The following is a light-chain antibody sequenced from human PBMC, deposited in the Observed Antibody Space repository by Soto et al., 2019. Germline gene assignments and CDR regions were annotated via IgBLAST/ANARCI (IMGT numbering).Light chain of an antibody. V-gene: IGLV1-51*02. Sequence: QSVLTQPPSVSAAPGQEVTISCSGGSSNIGIHYVSWYQHLPGTAPKLLIYESDKRPSGIPDRFSGSKSGTSATLDIAGLQTGDEADYYCGTWDNSLSAGVFGGGTKLTVL. CDR1: SSNIGIHY. J-gene: IGLJ3*02. CDR2: ESD. CDR3: GTWDNSLSAGV.